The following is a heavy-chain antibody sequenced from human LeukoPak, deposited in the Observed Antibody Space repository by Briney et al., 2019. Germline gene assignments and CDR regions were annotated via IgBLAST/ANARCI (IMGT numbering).Heavy chain of an antibody. V-gene: IGHV4-61*01. CDR3: ARVARDYYGSGSISY. D-gene: IGHD3-10*01. Sequence: SETLSLTCTVSGCSVSSGSYYWSWIRQPPGKGLEWIGYIYYSGSTNYNPSLKSRATISVDTSKNQFSLKLSSVTAADTAVYYCARVARDYYGSGSISYWGQGTLVTVSS. J-gene: IGHJ4*02. CDR2: IYYSGST. CDR1: GCSVSSGSYY.